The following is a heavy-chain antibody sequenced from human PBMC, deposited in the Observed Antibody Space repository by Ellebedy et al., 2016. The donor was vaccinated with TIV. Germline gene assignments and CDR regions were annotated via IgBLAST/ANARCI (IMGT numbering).Heavy chain of an antibody. Sequence: PGGSLRLSCAASGFTVSSNYMSWVRQAPGKGPEWVSLIYSGGNPYYADSVKGRFTISRDNSKNTVYLQMNRLSAEDTAVYYCARDRYDVLTGVDAFDIWGQGTMVTVSS. CDR1: GFTVSSNY. CDR2: IYSGGNP. CDR3: ARDRYDVLTGVDAFDI. J-gene: IGHJ3*02. V-gene: IGHV3-66*01. D-gene: IGHD3-9*01.